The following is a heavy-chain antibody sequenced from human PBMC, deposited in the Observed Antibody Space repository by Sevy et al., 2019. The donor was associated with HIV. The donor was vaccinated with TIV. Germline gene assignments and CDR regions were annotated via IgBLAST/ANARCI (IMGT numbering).Heavy chain of an antibody. Sequence: GGSLRLSWTASGFTFSSCAMRWARQAPGKGLQWVSGLNENGGAITYADSVRGRFTISRDNSKNTLYLQINPLRAEDTAVYYCATGGSPDYWGQGTVVTVSS. CDR3: ATGGSPDY. V-gene: IGHV3-23*01. CDR2: LNENGGAI. J-gene: IGHJ4*02. D-gene: IGHD6-25*01. CDR1: GFTFSSCA.